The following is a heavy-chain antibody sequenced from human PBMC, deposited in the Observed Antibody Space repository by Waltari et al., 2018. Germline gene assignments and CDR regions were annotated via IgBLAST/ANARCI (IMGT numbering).Heavy chain of an antibody. J-gene: IGHJ6*02. CDR3: ARGMVITIFGVVQKDLGMDV. Sequence: QVQLQQWGAGLLKPSETLSLTCAVYGGSFSGYYWSWIRQPPGKGLEWIGEINHSGSTNYNPSLKSRVTISVDTTKNQFSLKLSSVTAADTAVYYCARGMVITIFGVVQKDLGMDVWGQGTTVTVSS. CDR2: INHSGST. CDR1: GGSFSGYY. D-gene: IGHD3-3*01. V-gene: IGHV4-34*01.